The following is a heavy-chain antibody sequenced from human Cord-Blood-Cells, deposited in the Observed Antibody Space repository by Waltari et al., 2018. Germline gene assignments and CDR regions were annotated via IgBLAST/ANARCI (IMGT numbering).Heavy chain of an antibody. V-gene: IGHV3-21*01. Sequence: EVQLVESGGGLVKPGGSLRLSCAASGFTFSSYSMNWVRQAPGKGRECVSSMSSSSVYIYYADSVKGRFTISRDNAKNSLYLQMNSLRAEDTAVYYCARGLTTVTDYWGQGTLVTVSS. J-gene: IGHJ4*02. CDR1: GFTFSSYS. D-gene: IGHD4-17*01. CDR2: MSSSSVYI. CDR3: ARGLTTVTDY.